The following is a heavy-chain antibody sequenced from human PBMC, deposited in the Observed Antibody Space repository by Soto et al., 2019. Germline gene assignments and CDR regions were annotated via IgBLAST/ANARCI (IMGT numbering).Heavy chain of an antibody. CDR3: ARDRGYDFWSGYRHRGGMDV. Sequence: EVQLVESGGGLVQPGGSLRLSCAASGFTFSSYEMNWVRQAPGKGLEWVSYISSSGSTIYYADSVKGRFTISRDNAKNSLYLEMNRLRAEDTAVYYCARDRGYDFWSGYRHRGGMDVWGQGTTVTVSS. D-gene: IGHD3-3*01. CDR1: GFTFSSYE. CDR2: ISSSGSTI. J-gene: IGHJ6*02. V-gene: IGHV3-48*03.